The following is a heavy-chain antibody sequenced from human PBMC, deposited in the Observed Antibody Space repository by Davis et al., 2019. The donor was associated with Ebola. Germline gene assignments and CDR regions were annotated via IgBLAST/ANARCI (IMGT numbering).Heavy chain of an antibody. D-gene: IGHD6-19*01. CDR2: INPHNGNT. CDR3: ARVRYSSGWMRPSYGMDV. J-gene: IGHJ6*04. Sequence: AASVKVSCKASGYTFTNYGITWVRQAPGQGLEWMGWINPHNGNTNYAQKLQGRVTMTTDTSTSTAYMELRSLRSDDTAVYYCARVRYSSGWMRPSYGMDVWGKGTTVTVSS. V-gene: IGHV1-18*04. CDR1: GYTFTNYG.